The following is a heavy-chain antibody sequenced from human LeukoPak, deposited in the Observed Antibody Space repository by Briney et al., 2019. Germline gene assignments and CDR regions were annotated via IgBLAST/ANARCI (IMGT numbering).Heavy chain of an antibody. D-gene: IGHD6-13*01. J-gene: IGHJ4*02. CDR2: IYYSGST. V-gene: IGHV4-39*01. Sequence: SETLSLTCTVSGGSISSSSYYWGWIRQPPGQGLEWIGSIYYSGSTYYNPSLKSRVTISVDTSKNQFSLKLSSVTAADTAVYYCARRAQQLGAAFDYWGQGTLVTVSS. CDR1: GGSISSSSYY. CDR3: ARRAQQLGAAFDY.